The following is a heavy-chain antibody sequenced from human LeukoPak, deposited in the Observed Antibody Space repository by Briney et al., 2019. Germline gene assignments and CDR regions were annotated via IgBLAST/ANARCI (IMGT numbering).Heavy chain of an antibody. V-gene: IGHV3-23*01. D-gene: IGHD3-10*01. CDR3: AKDRGVPMWVEANGMDV. Sequence: PGGSLRLSCAASGFTFSSYAMSWVRQAPGKGLEWVSAISGSGGSTYYADSVKGRFTISRDNSKHTLYLQMNSLRAEDTAVYYCAKDRGVPMWVEANGMDVWGQGTTVTVSS. J-gene: IGHJ6*02. CDR1: GFTFSSYA. CDR2: ISGSGGST.